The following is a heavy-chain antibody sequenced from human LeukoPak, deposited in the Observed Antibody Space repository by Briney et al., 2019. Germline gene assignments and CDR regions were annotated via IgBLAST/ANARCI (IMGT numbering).Heavy chain of an antibody. J-gene: IGHJ4*02. CDR3: AREEWRWLRRYYFDY. CDR1: GGSFSGYY. CDR2: INHSGST. D-gene: IGHD5-12*01. Sequence: PSETLSLTCAVYGGSFSGYYWSWIRQPPGKGLEWIGEINHSGSTNYNPSFKSRVTISVDTSKNQFSLKLSSVTAADTAVYYCAREEWRWLRRYYFDYWGQGTLVTVSS. V-gene: IGHV4-34*01.